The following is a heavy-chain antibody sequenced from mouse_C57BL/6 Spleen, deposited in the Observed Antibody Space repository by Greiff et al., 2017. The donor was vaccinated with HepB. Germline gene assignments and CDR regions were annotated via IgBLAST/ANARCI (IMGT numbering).Heavy chain of an antibody. CDR3: ARGCYYGYFDV. CDR1: GYAFSSSW. J-gene: IGHJ1*03. V-gene: IGHV1-82*01. CDR2: IYPGDGDT. Sequence: QVQLQQSGPELVKPGASVKISCKASGYAFSSSWMNWVKQRPGKGLEWIGRIYPGDGDTNYNGKFKGKATLTADKSSSTAYMQLSSLTSEDSAVYFCARGCYYGYFDVWGTGTTVTVSS.